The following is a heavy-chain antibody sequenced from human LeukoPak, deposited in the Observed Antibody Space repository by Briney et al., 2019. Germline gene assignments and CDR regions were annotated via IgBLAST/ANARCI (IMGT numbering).Heavy chain of an antibody. Sequence: SETLSLTCTVSGYSISSGYYWGWIRQPPGKGLEWVGSIYHSGSTYYNPSLKSRVTISVDTSKNQFSLKLSSVTAADTAVYYCARLVIGSGSYELDYWGQGTLVTVSS. V-gene: IGHV4-38-2*02. J-gene: IGHJ4*02. CDR1: GYSISSGYY. CDR3: ARLVIGSGSYELDY. D-gene: IGHD3-10*01. CDR2: IYHSGST.